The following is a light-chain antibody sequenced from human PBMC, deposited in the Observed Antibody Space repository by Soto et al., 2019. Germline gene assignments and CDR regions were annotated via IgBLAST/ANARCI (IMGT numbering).Light chain of an antibody. J-gene: IGKJ5*01. V-gene: IGKV1-5*03. CDR1: QTISSW. CDR2: KAS. CDR3: QQYNSYQIA. Sequence: DIQMTQSPSTLSGSVGDRVTITCRASQTISSWLAWYQQKPGKAPKLPIYKASTLKSGVPSRFSGSGSGTEFTLTISSLQPDDFATYYCQQYNSYQIAFGQGTRLEI.